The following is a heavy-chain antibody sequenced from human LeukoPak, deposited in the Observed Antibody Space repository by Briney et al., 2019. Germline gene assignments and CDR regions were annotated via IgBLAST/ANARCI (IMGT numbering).Heavy chain of an antibody. J-gene: IGHJ3*01. CDR1: GFNFRDAA. D-gene: IGHD5-24*01. CDR2: IGSVGDST. Sequence: GGSLRLSCAASGFNFRDAAMTWVRQAPGKGLELVSLIGSVGDSTYYADSVKGRFTISRDNSENTLSLQMNSLRVEDTAIYYCARDIQLSTWGLGTMVTVSS. V-gene: IGHV3-23*01. CDR3: ARDIQLST.